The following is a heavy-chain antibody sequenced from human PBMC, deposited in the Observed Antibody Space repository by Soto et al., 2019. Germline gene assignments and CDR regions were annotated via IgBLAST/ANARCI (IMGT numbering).Heavy chain of an antibody. CDR1: GYAFTSYW. Sequence: GESLKISCTGSGYAFTSYWIAWVRQMPGKGLEWMGIIYPGDSDTRYSPSFQGQVTISVTKSITTVFLQWSSLRASDTAMYYWARQIFDPETGPNFQYHLESWGQGTPVTVSS. D-gene: IGHD3-9*01. CDR3: ARQIFDPETGPNFQYHLES. J-gene: IGHJ4*02. CDR2: IYPGDSDT. V-gene: IGHV5-51*01.